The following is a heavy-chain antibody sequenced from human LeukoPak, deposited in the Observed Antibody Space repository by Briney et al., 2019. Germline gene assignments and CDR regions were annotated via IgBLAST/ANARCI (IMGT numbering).Heavy chain of an antibody. V-gene: IGHV3-7*01. CDR2: IKQDGSTK. J-gene: IGHJ4*02. Sequence: GGSLRLSCAASGFTFSNYWMTWVRRAPGRGLEWVANIKQDGSTKYYVDSLKGRFTISRDNAKNSLYLQMNSLRVEDTAMYYCARIGYSSSSLDFWGQGTLVTVSS. CDR1: GFTFSNYW. D-gene: IGHD6-6*01. CDR3: ARIGYSSSSLDF.